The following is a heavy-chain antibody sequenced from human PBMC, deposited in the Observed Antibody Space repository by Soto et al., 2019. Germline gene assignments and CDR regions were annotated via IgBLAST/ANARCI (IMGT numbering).Heavy chain of an antibody. CDR2: ISGSGGST. D-gene: IGHD2-2*01. J-gene: IGHJ6*02. Sequence: PGGSLRLSCAASGFTFSSYAMSWVRQAPGKGLGWVSAISGSGGSTYYADSVKGRFTISRDNSKNTLYLQMNSLRAEDTAVYYCAKMVVVVPAAMNYYGMDVWGQGTTVTVSS. V-gene: IGHV3-23*01. CDR3: AKMVVVVPAAMNYYGMDV. CDR1: GFTFSSYA.